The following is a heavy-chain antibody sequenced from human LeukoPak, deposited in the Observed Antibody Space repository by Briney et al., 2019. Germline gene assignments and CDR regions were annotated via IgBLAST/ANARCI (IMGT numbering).Heavy chain of an antibody. CDR1: GFSFSNHG. CDR3: AREATWGQWYFDH. Sequence: GTSLRLSCVASGFSFSNHGMHWVRQAPGKGLEWVSVVARDGGAKFYADFVKGRFTLSRDNSKNMFFLQMNFLTVEDTAIYYCAREATWGQWYFDHWGQGTPVIVSS. V-gene: IGHV3-30*03. CDR2: VARDGGAK. D-gene: IGHD6-19*01. J-gene: IGHJ4*02.